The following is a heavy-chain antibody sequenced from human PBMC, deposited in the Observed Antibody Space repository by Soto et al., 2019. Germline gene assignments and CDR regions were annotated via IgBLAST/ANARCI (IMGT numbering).Heavy chain of an antibody. Sequence: GGSLRLSCAASGFTVSSNYMSWVRLAPGKGLEWVAVINSVGSTYYADSVKGRFTISRDNFKNTLYLQMNSLRAEDTAVYYCARDNCGGGRCFRSAFDVWGQGTVVTVSS. J-gene: IGHJ3*01. D-gene: IGHD2-21*01. CDR1: GFTVSSNY. CDR2: INSVGST. V-gene: IGHV3-53*01. CDR3: ARDNCGGGRCFRSAFDV.